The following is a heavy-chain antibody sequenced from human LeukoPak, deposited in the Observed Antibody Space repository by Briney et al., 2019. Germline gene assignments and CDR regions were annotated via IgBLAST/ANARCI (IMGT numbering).Heavy chain of an antibody. CDR1: GFTFRTYS. V-gene: IGHV3-21*01. D-gene: IGHD5-18*01. CDR2: IRITSQYL. J-gene: IGHJ3*02. Sequence: NTGGSLRLSCAASGFTFRTYSMNWVRQAPGKGLECVPSIRITSQYLYYADSVKGRSTISRENAENSLYLQMNSLRAEDTAVYYCARVSAYTDHDIWGQGTMVTVSS. CDR3: ARVSAYTDHDI.